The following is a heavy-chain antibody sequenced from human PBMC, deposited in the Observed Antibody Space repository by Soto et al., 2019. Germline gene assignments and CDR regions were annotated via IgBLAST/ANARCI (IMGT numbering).Heavy chain of an antibody. D-gene: IGHD3-3*01. CDR1: GFTVSSNE. J-gene: IGHJ6*02. V-gene: IGHV3-66*01. CDR3: KKALRRYDFWSGYYTANYYYGMDV. Sequence: GGSLRLSCAASGFTVSSNEMSWVRQAPGKGLEWVSSISGGSTYYEDSRKGRFTISRDNSKNTLHLQMNSLRAENTAVYYCKKALRRYDFWSGYYTANYYYGMDVWGQGTTVTVSS. CDR2: ISGGST.